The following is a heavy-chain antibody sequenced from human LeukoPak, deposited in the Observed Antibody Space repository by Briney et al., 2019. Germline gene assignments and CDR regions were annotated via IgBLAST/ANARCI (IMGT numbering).Heavy chain of an antibody. CDR2: IYYSGST. Sequence: SETLSLTCTVSGGSIRSYYWTWIRQPPGKGLEWIGYIYYSGSTNYNPSLKSRVTISVDTSKNQFSLKMTSVTAADTAVYYCARDSGGSLAWFDPWGQGTLVTVSS. CDR1: GGSIRSYY. CDR3: ARDSGGSLAWFDP. J-gene: IGHJ5*02. V-gene: IGHV4-59*01.